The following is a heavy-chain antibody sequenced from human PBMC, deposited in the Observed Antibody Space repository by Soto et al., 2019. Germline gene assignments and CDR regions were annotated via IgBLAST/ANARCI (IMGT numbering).Heavy chain of an antibody. J-gene: IGHJ4*02. V-gene: IGHV4-31*03. D-gene: IGHD5-18*01. Sequence: QVQLQESGPGLVKPSQTLSLTCTVSGGSISSGGYYWSWIRQHPGKGLEWIGYIYYSGSTYSNPSLKSRVTLSVDTSKNQFSLKLSSVTAADTAVYYCARDGGNSDGYGNNYGEWTFDDWGQGTLVIVSS. CDR2: IYYSGST. CDR3: ARDGGNSDGYGNNYGEWTFDD. CDR1: GGSISSGGYY.